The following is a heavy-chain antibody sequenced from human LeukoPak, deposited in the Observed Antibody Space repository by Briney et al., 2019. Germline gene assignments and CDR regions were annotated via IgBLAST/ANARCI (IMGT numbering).Heavy chain of an antibody. Sequence: PGGSLRLSCTTSGFAFSNYAMNWVRQAPGKGPEWVSGISGFNTYYADSVKGRFTISRDNSKNTLYLQMNSLRAEDTAVYYCAKTPAPLVPAAIWDGYYWGQGTLVTVSS. CDR3: AKTPAPLVPAAIWDGYY. D-gene: IGHD2-2*01. CDR1: GFAFSNYA. J-gene: IGHJ4*02. V-gene: IGHV3-23*01. CDR2: ISGFNT.